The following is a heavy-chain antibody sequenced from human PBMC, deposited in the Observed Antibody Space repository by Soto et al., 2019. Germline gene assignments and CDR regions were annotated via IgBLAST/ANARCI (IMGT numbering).Heavy chain of an antibody. Sequence: EVQLVESGGDWSHPGWSLRVPLAPSGLPLDVCALHGCGKFRGRGLHWVPGLSWKGVTIAYAASVKGRFTISRDNAKKSLYLQMNGLRPDDTALYYCAASRAYDSSDYSGFHYGMDVWGLGTTDTVS. J-gene: IGHJ6*02. CDR1: GLPLDVCA. CDR3: AASRAYDSSDYSGFHYGMDV. V-gene: IGHV3-9*01. CDR2: LSWKGVTI. D-gene: IGHD3-22*01.